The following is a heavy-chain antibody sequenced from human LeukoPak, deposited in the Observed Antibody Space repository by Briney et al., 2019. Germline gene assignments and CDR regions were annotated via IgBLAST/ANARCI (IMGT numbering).Heavy chain of an antibody. CDR2: IYYTGHT. V-gene: IGHV4-39*07. CDR3: ARVARYSYGYYLDY. Sequence: SETLSLTCTVSGASIGISGYYWGWIRQPPGKGLEWIGTIYYTGHTYYNPSLKSRVNLSMDTSKSQFSLKLSSVTAADTAVYYCARVARYSYGYYLDYWGQGTLVTVSS. D-gene: IGHD5-18*01. J-gene: IGHJ4*02. CDR1: GASIGISGYY.